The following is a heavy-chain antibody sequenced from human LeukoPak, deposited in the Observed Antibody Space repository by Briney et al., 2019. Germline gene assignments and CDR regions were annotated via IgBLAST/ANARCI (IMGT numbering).Heavy chain of an antibody. J-gene: IGHJ6*03. CDR2: IKPDGSEK. CDR3: AKRQVYNCMAV. CDR1: GFTLSSTW. V-gene: IGHV3-7*01. Sequence: GGSLRLSCAASGFTLSSTWMSWVRQAPGKGREWVANIKPDGSEKYYVDSVKGRFTISRDNAKNSLYLQMNSLRAEDTAVYYCAKRQVYNCMAVWGKGNTVTVSS.